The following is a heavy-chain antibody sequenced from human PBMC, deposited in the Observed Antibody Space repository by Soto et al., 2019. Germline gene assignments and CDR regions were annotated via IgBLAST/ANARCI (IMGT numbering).Heavy chain of an antibody. CDR3: ARHSTSAPKDY. J-gene: IGHJ4*01. D-gene: IGHD3-10*01. V-gene: IGHV5-51*01. CDR2: IYPGDSDT. CDR1: GYSFTTYW. Sequence: GESLKISCKGPGYSFTTYWIAWVRQVPGKGLEWVGIIYPGDSDTRYSPSFEGHVTISVDKSISTAFLQWNSLKASDNAIYYCARHSTSAPKDYWGQGTLVTVSS.